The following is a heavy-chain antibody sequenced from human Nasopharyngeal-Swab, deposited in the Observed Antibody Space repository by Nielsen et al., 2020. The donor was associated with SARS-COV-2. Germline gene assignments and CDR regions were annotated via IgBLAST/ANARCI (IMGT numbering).Heavy chain of an antibody. CDR3: ARGEQQWLVRNYFDY. CDR2: ISSSGSTI. Sequence: GESLKISCAASGFTFSSYEMNWVRQAPGKGLEWVSCISSSGSTIYYADSVKGRFTISRDNAKNSLYLQMNSLRAEDTAVYYCARGEQQWLVRNYFDYWGQGTLVTVSS. V-gene: IGHV3-48*03. D-gene: IGHD6-19*01. J-gene: IGHJ4*02. CDR1: GFTFSSYE.